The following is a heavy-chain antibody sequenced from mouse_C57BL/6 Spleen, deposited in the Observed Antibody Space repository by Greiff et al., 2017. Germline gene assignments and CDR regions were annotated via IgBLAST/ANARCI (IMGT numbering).Heavy chain of an antibody. J-gene: IGHJ2*01. CDR1: GFNIKDDY. Sequence: EVKVVESGAELVRPGASVKLSCTASGFNIKDDYMHWVKQRPEQGLEWIGWIDPENGDTEYASQFQGKATITADPSSNTAYLQLSSLTSEDTAVYYCTSLDGYRDYFDYWGQGTTLTVAS. D-gene: IGHD2-3*01. CDR3: TSLDGYRDYFDY. V-gene: IGHV14-4*01. CDR2: IDPENGDT.